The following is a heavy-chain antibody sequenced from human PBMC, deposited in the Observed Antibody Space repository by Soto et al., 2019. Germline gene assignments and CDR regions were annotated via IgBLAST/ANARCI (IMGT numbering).Heavy chain of an antibody. CDR1: GGTFSTYA. D-gene: IGHD3-22*01. Sequence: QVQLVQSGAEVKKPGSSVKVSCKASGGTFSTYAIDWVRQAPGQGLEWMGGIIPLFGTAKYAQNFQGRITITADESTNTAYMELRSLRSQDTAMYYCARGWGYDSNDYYYAYWGQGTLVIVSS. CDR3: ARGWGYDSNDYYYAY. V-gene: IGHV1-69*01. CDR2: IIPLFGTA. J-gene: IGHJ4*02.